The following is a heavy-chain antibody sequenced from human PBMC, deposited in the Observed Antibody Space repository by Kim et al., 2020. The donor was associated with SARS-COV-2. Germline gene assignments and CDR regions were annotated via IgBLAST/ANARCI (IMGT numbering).Heavy chain of an antibody. CDR2: INPNSGGT. V-gene: IGHV1-2*02. J-gene: IGHJ5*02. CDR3: ARDSCSGGSCYSTWFDP. CDR1: GYTFTGYY. D-gene: IGHD2-15*01. Sequence: ASVKVSCKASGYTFTGYYMHWVRQAPGQGLEWMGWINPNSGGTNYAQKFQGRVTMTRDTSISTAYMELSRLRSDDTAVYYCARDSCSGGSCYSTWFDPWGQGTLVPVSS.